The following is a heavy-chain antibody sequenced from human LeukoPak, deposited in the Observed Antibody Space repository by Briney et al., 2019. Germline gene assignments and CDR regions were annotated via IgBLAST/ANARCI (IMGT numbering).Heavy chain of an antibody. Sequence: SETLSLTCAAYGGSFSGYYWSWIRQPPGKGLEWIGEINHSGSTNYNPSLKSRVTISVDTSKNQFSLKLSSVTAADTAVYYCASSGYLLVYFDYWGQGTLVTVSS. CDR2: INHSGST. CDR3: ASSGYLLVYFDY. V-gene: IGHV4-34*01. J-gene: IGHJ4*02. CDR1: GGSFSGYY. D-gene: IGHD3-22*01.